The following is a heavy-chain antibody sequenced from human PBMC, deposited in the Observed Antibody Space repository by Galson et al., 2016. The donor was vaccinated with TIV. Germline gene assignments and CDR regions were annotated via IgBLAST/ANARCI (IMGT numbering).Heavy chain of an antibody. D-gene: IGHD4-23*01. J-gene: IGHJ3*02. CDR3: VRRKNYGGDAFDI. V-gene: IGHV3-23*01. Sequence: SLRLSCAASGFTSSIYAMHWVRQAPGQGLEWVSGSFGSGGVTYYADSVQGRFTLSRDNSKNTLYLQMNSLRAEDTAVYYCVRRKNYGGDAFDIWGQGTLVTVSS. CDR1: GFTSSIYA. CDR2: SFGSGGVT.